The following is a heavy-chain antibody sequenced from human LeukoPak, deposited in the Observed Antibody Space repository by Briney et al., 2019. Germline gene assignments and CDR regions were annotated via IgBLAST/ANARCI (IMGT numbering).Heavy chain of an antibody. CDR2: ISGSGGST. J-gene: IGHJ5*01. CDR3: AKDRHAPGRYCSSTSCFPFDS. CDR1: GFTFSSYA. V-gene: IGHV3-23*01. Sequence: GGSLRLSCVVSGFTFSSYAMSWVRQPPGKGLEWVSGISGSGGSTYYADSVKGRFTISRDNTKNTLYLQMNSLRAEDTAVYYCAKDRHAPGRYCSSTSCFPFDSWGQGTLVTVSS. D-gene: IGHD2-2*01.